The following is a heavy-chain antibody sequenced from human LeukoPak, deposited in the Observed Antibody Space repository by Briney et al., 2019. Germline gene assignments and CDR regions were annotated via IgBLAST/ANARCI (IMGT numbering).Heavy chain of an antibody. D-gene: IGHD3-3*01. CDR1: GFAFSTYG. CDR2: MSYGGDI. Sequence: GGSLRLSCIASGFAFSTYGMHWVRQAPGKGLEWVAIMSYGGDIQYTDSVKGRFTISRDNAKNSLYLQMNSLRAEDTAVYYCARSGRSSFGWFDPWGQGTLVTVSS. J-gene: IGHJ5*02. CDR3: ARSGRSSFGWFDP. V-gene: IGHV3-30*03.